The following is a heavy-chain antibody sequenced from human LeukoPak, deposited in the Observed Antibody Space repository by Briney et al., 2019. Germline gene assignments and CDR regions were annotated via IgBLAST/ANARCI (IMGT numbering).Heavy chain of an antibody. V-gene: IGHV3-33*01. Sequence: PGGSLRLSCAASGFTFSSYGMHWVRQTPGKGLEWVAVIWYDGSNKYYADSVKGRFTISRDNSKNTLYLQMNSPRAEDTAVYYCARDPYYYGSGSSSMDVWGQGTTVTVSS. CDR2: IWYDGSNK. D-gene: IGHD3-10*01. J-gene: IGHJ6*02. CDR3: ARDPYYYGSGSSSMDV. CDR1: GFTFSSYG.